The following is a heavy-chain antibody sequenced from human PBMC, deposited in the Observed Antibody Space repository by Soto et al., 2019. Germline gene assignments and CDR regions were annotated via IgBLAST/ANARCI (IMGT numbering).Heavy chain of an antibody. Sequence: GGSLRLSWAASGFTFSGYSMNWVRQAPGKGLEWVSSISSSSSYIYYADSVKGRFTISRDNAKNSLYLQMNSLRAEDTAVYYCARDLRPGVNWFDPWGQGTLVTVSS. D-gene: IGHD3-10*01. CDR1: GFTFSGYS. J-gene: IGHJ5*02. CDR3: ARDLRPGVNWFDP. V-gene: IGHV3-21*01. CDR2: ISSSSSYI.